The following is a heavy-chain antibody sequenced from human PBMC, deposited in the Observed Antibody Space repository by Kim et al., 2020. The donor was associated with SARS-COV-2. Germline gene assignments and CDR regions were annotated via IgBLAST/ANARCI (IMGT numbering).Heavy chain of an antibody. J-gene: IGHJ4*02. D-gene: IGHD6-13*01. CDR3: ARDHQRGAAAGLIDY. V-gene: IGHV3-30-3*01. Sequence: GGSLRLSCAGSGFTFRSYAFHWVRQAPGKGLEWLAVISNDGNADYYADSVKGRFTISRDNSRNTIYLEMRSLRGEDTALYYCARDHQRGAAAGLIDYWGQGTLVTVSS. CDR2: ISNDGNAD. CDR1: GFTFRSYA.